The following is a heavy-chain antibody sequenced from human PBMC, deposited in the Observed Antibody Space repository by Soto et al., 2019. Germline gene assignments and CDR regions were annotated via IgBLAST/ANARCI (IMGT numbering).Heavy chain of an antibody. V-gene: IGHV4-39*01. Sequence: SETMSLTCIVYGESISSSSYYWGWIRQPPGKGLEWIGSIYYSGRTYYNPSFKSRVTISIDTSKNQFSLKLSSVTATDTAVYYCARQRTTVVTQAYFDHWGQGALVTVSS. D-gene: IGHD2-21*02. CDR2: IYYSGRT. CDR3: ARQRTTVVTQAYFDH. J-gene: IGHJ4*02. CDR1: GESISSSSYY.